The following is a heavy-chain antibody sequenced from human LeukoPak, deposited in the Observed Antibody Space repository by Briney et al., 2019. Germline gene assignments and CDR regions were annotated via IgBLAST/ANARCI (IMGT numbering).Heavy chain of an antibody. V-gene: IGHV3-30-3*01. Sequence: GRSLRLSCEASGFTFSSYAMHWVRQAPGKGLEWVAIISHDGSNKYYADSVKGRFTISRDNSKNTLYLQMNSLGAEDTAVYYCARALIGYYFDYWGQGTLVTVSS. J-gene: IGHJ4*02. CDR1: GFTFSSYA. CDR3: ARALIGYYFDY. D-gene: IGHD2-8*01. CDR2: ISHDGSNK.